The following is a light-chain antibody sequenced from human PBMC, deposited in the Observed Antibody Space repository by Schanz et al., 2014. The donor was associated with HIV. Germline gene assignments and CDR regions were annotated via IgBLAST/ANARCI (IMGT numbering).Light chain of an antibody. V-gene: IGLV1-44*01. CDR2: NTY. CDR3: ATWDDSLNVWV. Sequence: QSVLTQTPSASGTPGQRVTISCSVSRSNIGSNAVNWFQQLPGTAPKLVIYNTYHRPSGVPDRFSGSQSGASASLAISGLQSEDEADFYCATWDDSLNVWVFGGGTKLTVL. CDR1: RSNIGSNA. J-gene: IGLJ3*02.